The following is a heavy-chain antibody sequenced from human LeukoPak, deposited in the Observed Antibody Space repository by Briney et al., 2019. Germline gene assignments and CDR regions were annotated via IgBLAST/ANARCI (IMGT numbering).Heavy chain of an antibody. V-gene: IGHV4-4*09. CDR3: ARRGRDGLDY. J-gene: IGHJ4*02. D-gene: IGHD5-24*01. Sequence: SKTLSLTCTVSGGSISSYYWSWIRQPPGKGLEWIGYIYTSGSTNYTPSLKSRVTISVDTSKNQFSLKLSSVTAADTAVYYCARRGRDGLDYWGQGTLVTVSS. CDR1: GGSISSYY. CDR2: IYTSGST.